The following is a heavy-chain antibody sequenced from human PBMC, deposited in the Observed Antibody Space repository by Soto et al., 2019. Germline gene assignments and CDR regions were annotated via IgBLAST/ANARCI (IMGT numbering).Heavy chain of an antibody. V-gene: IGHV1-18*04. Sequence: ASVKVSCKASGYTFTSYGISWVRQAPGQGLKWMGWISAYNGNTNYAQKLQGRVTMTTDTSTSTAYMELRSLRSDDTAVYYCARDRGYSSSWYLLSSGMDVWGQGTTVTVSS. J-gene: IGHJ6*02. D-gene: IGHD6-13*01. CDR2: ISAYNGNT. CDR3: ARDRGYSSSWYLLSSGMDV. CDR1: GYTFTSYG.